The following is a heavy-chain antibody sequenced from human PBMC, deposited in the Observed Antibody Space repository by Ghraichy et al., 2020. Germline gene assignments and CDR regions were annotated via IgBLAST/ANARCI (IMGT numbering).Heavy chain of an antibody. D-gene: IGHD5-12*01. CDR2: INHSGRT. V-gene: IGHV4-34*01. CDR3: ARATIRDGMDV. Sequence: SQTLSLTCAVYGGSFSNYYWTWIRQPPGKGLEWIGEINHSGRTNYNPSLKSRVTISRDTSNNQFSLKLSSVTAADTAVYYCARATIRDGMDVWGQGTTVTVSS. J-gene: IGHJ6*02. CDR1: GGSFSNYY.